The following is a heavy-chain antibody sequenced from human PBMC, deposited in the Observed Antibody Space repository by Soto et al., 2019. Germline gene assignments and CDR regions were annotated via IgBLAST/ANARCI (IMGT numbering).Heavy chain of an antibody. CDR3: ARQGAPLSHYDY. CDR1: GGSISSSSYY. J-gene: IGHJ4*02. Sequence: RSLTCTVSGGSISSSSYYWGWIRQPPGKGLEWIGSIYYSGSTYYNPSLKSRVTISVDTSKNQFSLKLSSVTAADTAVYYCARQGAPLSHYDYWGQGTLVTVSS. CDR2: IYYSGST. V-gene: IGHV4-39*01. D-gene: IGHD1-26*01.